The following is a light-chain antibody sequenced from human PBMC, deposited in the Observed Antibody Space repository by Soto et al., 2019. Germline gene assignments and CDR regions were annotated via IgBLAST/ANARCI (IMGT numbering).Light chain of an antibody. CDR1: ESFSSW. V-gene: IGKV1-5*03. Sequence: DIQMTQSPSTLSASVGDRVTITCRASESFSSWLAWYQQKPGKAPRLLIYKASSLESGVPSRFSGSGSGTEFTLTISSLQPDDFATYYCQQYNTYPLTFGGGTKVEIK. CDR3: QQYNTYPLT. CDR2: KAS. J-gene: IGKJ4*01.